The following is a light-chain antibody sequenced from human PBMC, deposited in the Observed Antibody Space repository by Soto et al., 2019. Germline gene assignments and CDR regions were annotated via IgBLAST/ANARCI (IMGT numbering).Light chain of an antibody. J-gene: IGKJ5*01. Sequence: TRSPSLLSHSIGDTVTITCRASQGISSYLAWYQQKPGKAPKLLIYAASTLQSGVPSRFSGSGSGTEFTLMMCRLQSEDFVPYYCRQLTSYRVTIGLGTRLEIK. CDR1: QGISSY. V-gene: IGKV1-9*01. CDR2: AAS. CDR3: RQLTSYRVT.